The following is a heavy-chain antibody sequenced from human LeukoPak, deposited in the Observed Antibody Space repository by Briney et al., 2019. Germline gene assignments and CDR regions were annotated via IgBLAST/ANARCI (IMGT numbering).Heavy chain of an antibody. CDR1: GFIVSNNY. V-gene: IGHV3-53*01. J-gene: IGHJ4*02. D-gene: IGHD2/OR15-2a*01. Sequence: GGSLRLSCAASGFIVSNNYMSWVRQAPGKGLEWVSVIYSGGNTDYANSVKGRFTIPRDNYKNTVYLQMNRLRAEDTAVYHCARGLSHLDYWGQGTLVTVSS. CDR2: IYSGGNT. CDR3: ARGLSHLDY.